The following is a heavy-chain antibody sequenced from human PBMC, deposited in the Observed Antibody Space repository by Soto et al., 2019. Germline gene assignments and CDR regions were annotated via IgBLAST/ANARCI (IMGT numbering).Heavy chain of an antibody. CDR2: VSGSGGST. D-gene: IGHD7-27*01. V-gene: IGHV3-23*01. J-gene: IGHJ4*02. CDR1: GFTFHNFA. CDR3: ARDNWGSLDY. Sequence: GGSLRLSCAASGFTFHNFALNWVRQAPGKGPEWVSSVSGSGGSTYYADSVKGRFTVSRDNAKNSLYLQMSSLRAEDTAVNYCARDNWGSLDYWGQGILVTVSS.